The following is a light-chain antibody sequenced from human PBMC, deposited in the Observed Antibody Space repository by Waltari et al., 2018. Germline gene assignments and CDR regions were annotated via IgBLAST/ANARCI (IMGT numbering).Light chain of an antibody. CDR2: DAS. V-gene: IGKV3-11*01. J-gene: IGKJ1*01. Sequence: IVLTQSPATLSLSPGERATLSCRASQTVSTYLAWFQQKPGQAPRRLIYDASNRAPGIPARFSGSGSGTDFSRTISSLEPEDFAVYCCHQRSLWPWTFGQGTKVAIK. CDR1: QTVSTY. CDR3: HQRSLWPWT.